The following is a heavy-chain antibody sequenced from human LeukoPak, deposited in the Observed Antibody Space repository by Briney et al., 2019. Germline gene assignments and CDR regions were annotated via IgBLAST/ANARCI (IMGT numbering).Heavy chain of an antibody. CDR3: ARDSCGGDCYWNYFDL. Sequence: GGSLRLSCAASGLTFSSYEMNWVRQAPGKGLEWVSYISSSGSITYYAESVKGRFTISRDNAKNSLYLQMNSLRVEDTAVYYCARDSCGGDCYWNYFDLWGRGTLVTVSS. CDR2: ISSSGSIT. CDR1: GLTFSSYE. V-gene: IGHV3-48*03. D-gene: IGHD2-21*02. J-gene: IGHJ4*02.